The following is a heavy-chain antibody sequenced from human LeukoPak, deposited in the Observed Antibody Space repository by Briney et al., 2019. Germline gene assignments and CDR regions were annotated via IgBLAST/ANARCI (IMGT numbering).Heavy chain of an antibody. V-gene: IGHV3-11*01. CDR2: ISSSGSTI. CDR1: GFTVSSNY. D-gene: IGHD3-9*01. CDR3: ARDMELRYFDWLPSEGCFDY. Sequence: GGSLRLSCAVSGFTVSSNYMSWVRQAPGKGLEWVSYISSSGSTIYYADSVKGRFTISRDNAKNSLYLQMNSLRAEDTAVYYCARDMELRYFDWLPSEGCFDYWGQGTVVTVSS. J-gene: IGHJ4*02.